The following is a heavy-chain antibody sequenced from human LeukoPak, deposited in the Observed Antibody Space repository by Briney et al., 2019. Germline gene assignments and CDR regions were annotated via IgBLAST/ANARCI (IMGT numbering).Heavy chain of an antibody. CDR3: ARQSRDVDPGAFDI. Sequence: SETLSLTCTVSGGSISSYYWSWIRQPPGKGLEWIGYIYYSGSTNYNPSLKSRVTISVDTSKNQFSLKLSSVPAADTAVYYCARQSRDVDPGAFDIWGQGTMVTVSS. V-gene: IGHV4-59*08. J-gene: IGHJ3*02. D-gene: IGHD3/OR15-3a*01. CDR2: IYYSGST. CDR1: GGSISSYY.